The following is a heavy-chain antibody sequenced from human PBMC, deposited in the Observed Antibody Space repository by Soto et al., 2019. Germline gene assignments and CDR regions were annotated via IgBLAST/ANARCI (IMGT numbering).Heavy chain of an antibody. CDR2: IIPMFGTT. D-gene: IGHD2-15*01. V-gene: IGHV1-69*01. Sequence: QVQLVQSGAEVKKPGSSVKVSCKASGGTFSSYAIAWVRQAPGQGLEWMGGIIPMFGTTNYAQKLQGRFTITADESTITADRELGSLRSEDRAVYYCARVGYGGHGSYGMDVWGQGTTVTVSS. J-gene: IGHJ6*02. CDR1: GGTFSSYA. CDR3: ARVGYGGHGSYGMDV.